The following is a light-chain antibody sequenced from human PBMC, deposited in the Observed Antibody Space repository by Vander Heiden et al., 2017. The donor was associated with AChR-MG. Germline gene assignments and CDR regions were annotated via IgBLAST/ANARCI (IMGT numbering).Light chain of an antibody. CDR1: KLGDKY. J-gene: IGLJ2*01. Sequence: SYELTQPPSVSVSPGQTASITCSGDKLGDKYACWYQQKPGQSPILVIYQDSKRPSGIPERFSGSNSGNTATLTISGTQAMDEADYYCQAWDINTVVFGGGTKL. V-gene: IGLV3-1*01. CDR3: QAWDINTVV. CDR2: QDS.